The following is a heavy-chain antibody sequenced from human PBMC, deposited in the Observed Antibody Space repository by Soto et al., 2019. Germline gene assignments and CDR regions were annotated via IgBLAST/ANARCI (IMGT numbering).Heavy chain of an antibody. V-gene: IGHV1-8*01. CDR3: ARDGRVPRNGYFDY. CDR1: GYTFTSYD. Sequence: ASVKVSCKASGYTFTSYDINWVRQATGQGLEWMGWMNPNSGNTGYAQKFQGRVTMTRNTSISTAYMELSSVTAADTAVYYCARDGRVPRNGYFDYWGQGTLVTVSS. J-gene: IGHJ4*02. D-gene: IGHD2-8*01. CDR2: MNPNSGNT.